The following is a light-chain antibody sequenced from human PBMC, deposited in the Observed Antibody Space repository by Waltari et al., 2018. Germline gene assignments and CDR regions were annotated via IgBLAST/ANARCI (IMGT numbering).Light chain of an antibody. CDR2: DTT. CDR1: QSVSST. CDR3: QRYGTLPAT. V-gene: IGKV3-20*01. J-gene: IGKJ1*01. Sequence: EMVLTQPPGTPSSSRGERATPSCTATQSVSSTISWYQKTPRQAPRLLIYDTTSRAAGIPDRCSGRGVGTDFRLTISRLEAEDVAVYYCQRYGTLPATFGQGTKVEIK.